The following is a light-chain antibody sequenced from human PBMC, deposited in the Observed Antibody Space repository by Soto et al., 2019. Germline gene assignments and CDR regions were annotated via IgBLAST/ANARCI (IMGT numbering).Light chain of an antibody. J-gene: IGKJ4*01. Sequence: DIVMTQSPDSLAVSLGERATINCKCSQSVLCSSNNKNYLVWYQQKPGQTPKLLIYWASTRESGVPDRFSGSGSGTDFTLTISSRQAEDVAVYYCAHYYSNRLPVAGVTQVDIK. CDR3: AHYYSNRLP. CDR2: WAS. CDR1: QSVLCSSNNKNY. V-gene: IGKV4-1*01.